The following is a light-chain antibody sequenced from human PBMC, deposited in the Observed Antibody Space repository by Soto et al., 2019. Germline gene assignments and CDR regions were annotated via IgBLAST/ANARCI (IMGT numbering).Light chain of an antibody. CDR3: QQYGNSPPYS. J-gene: IGKJ2*03. CDR2: ATS. CDR1: QSVSTTY. V-gene: IGKV3-20*01. Sequence: EIVLTQSPGSLSLSPGEGATLSCRASQSVSTTYLACYQLKPGQAPRLVIYATSSRAAGIPDRFRGSGSGTEFTLTISSLEPEDVGVYFCQQYGNSPPYSFGQGTKLEI.